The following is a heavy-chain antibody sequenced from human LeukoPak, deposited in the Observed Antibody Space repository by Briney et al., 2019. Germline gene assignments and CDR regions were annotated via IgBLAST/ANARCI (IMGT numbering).Heavy chain of an antibody. J-gene: IGHJ4*02. CDR3: ARDNFIVVGPFDY. Sequence: GGSLRLSCAASGFTFSSYSMTWVRQAPGKGLEWVSSISSSSSYIYYADSVKGRFTISRDNAKNSLYLQMNSLRAEDTAVYYCARDNFIVVGPFDYWGQGTLVTVSS. D-gene: IGHD3-22*01. V-gene: IGHV3-21*01. CDR1: GFTFSSYS. CDR2: ISSSSSYI.